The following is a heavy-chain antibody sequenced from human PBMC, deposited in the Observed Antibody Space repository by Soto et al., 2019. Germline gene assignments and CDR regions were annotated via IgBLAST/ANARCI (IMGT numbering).Heavy chain of an antibody. V-gene: IGHV1-2*02. Sequence: ASLKVSCKASGYTFSDYYILWVRQAPGQGLEWLAWIKPSSGGTNYEEKFQDRVTVTSDTAISTTFLELSSLRSDDTAVYYCAKCRSQWLSSLHSWGQGTLVTVSS. CDR3: AKCRSQWLSSLHS. J-gene: IGHJ4*02. CDR2: IKPSSGGT. D-gene: IGHD6-19*01. CDR1: GYTFSDYY.